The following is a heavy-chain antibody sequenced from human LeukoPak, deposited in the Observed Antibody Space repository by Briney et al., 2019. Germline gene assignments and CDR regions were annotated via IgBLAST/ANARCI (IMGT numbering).Heavy chain of an antibody. Sequence: GGSLRLSCVTSGFTFTNYWMTWVRQAPGKGLEWVANMKQDGREQYYVDSVKGRFTISRDNAKNSVHLQMNSLRAEDTAVYYCAKGGDVADIAVAGIDYWGQGTLVTVSS. CDR1: GFTFTNYW. CDR3: AKGGDVADIAVAGIDY. J-gene: IGHJ4*02. CDR2: MKQDGREQ. D-gene: IGHD6-19*01. V-gene: IGHV3-7*03.